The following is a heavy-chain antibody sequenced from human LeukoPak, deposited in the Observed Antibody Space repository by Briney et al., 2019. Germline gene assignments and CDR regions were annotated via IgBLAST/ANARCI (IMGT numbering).Heavy chain of an antibody. V-gene: IGHV1-2*02. CDR3: ARSEITMIVVLEYNWFDP. D-gene: IGHD3-22*01. Sequence: ASVKVSCKASGYTFTYYYIHWVRQAPGQGLEWMGWINPNSGGTNYAQKFQGRVTMTRDTSISSAYMELSRLRSDDTAVYYCARSEITMIVVLEYNWFDPWGQGTLVTVSS. J-gene: IGHJ5*02. CDR2: INPNSGGT. CDR1: GYTFTYYY.